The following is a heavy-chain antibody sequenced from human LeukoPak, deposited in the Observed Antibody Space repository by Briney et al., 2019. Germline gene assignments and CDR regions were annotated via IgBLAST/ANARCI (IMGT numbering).Heavy chain of an antibody. Sequence: ASVKVSCKASGYTFTRYYMHWVRQAPGQGLEWMEIINPSDGSTSYAQKFQGRVTMTRDTSTSTVYMELSSLRSEDTAVYYCAREESDYNFWSGGDFWGQGTLVTVSS. CDR1: GYTFTRYY. D-gene: IGHD3-3*01. CDR2: INPSDGST. V-gene: IGHV1-46*01. CDR3: AREESDYNFWSGGDF. J-gene: IGHJ4*02.